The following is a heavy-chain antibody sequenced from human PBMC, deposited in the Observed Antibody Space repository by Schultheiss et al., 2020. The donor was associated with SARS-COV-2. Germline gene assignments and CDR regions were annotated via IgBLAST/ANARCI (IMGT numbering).Heavy chain of an antibody. CDR3: ASRGIAARPDY. CDR2: IYYSGST. J-gene: IGHJ4*02. CDR1: GYSISSGYY. D-gene: IGHD6-6*01. Sequence: SETLSLTCAVSGYSISSGYYWGWIRQPPGKGLEWIGSIYYSGSTYYNPSLKSRVTISVDTSKNQFSLKLSSVTAADTAVYYCASRGIAARPDYWGQGTLVTVSS. V-gene: IGHV4-38-2*01.